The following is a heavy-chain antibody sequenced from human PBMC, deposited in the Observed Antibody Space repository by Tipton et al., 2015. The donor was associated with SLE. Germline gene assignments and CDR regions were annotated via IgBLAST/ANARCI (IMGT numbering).Heavy chain of an antibody. D-gene: IGHD3-22*01. CDR2: IYSGGST. V-gene: IGHV3-66*01. Sequence: SLRLSCAASGFTVSSNYMSWVRQAPGKGLEWVSVIYSGGSTYYADSVKGRFTISRDNSKNTLYLQMNSLRAEDTAVCYCARDPTYYYDSSGSNWGQGTLVTVSS. J-gene: IGHJ4*02. CDR3: ARDPTYYYDSSGSN. CDR1: GFTVSSNY.